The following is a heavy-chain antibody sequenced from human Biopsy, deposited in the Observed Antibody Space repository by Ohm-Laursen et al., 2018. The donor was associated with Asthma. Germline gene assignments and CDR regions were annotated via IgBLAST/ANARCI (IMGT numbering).Heavy chain of an antibody. Sequence: SLRLSCTASGFSFDDYAMFWVRQAPGKGLEWVSGISWNSGTIGYADSVKGRFTISRDNAKNSLYLQMNSLGPEDTAVYYCARDMGAGPNQPPSGSGSSHLYGMDVWGQGATVTVSS. CDR3: ARDMGAGPNQPPSGSGSSHLYGMDV. CDR2: ISWNSGTI. J-gene: IGHJ6*02. CDR1: GFSFDDYA. V-gene: IGHV3-9*01. D-gene: IGHD3-10*01.